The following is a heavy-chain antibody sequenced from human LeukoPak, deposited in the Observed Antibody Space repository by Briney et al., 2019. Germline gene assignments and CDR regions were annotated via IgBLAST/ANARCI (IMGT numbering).Heavy chain of an antibody. CDR1: GFTFSSYA. D-gene: IGHD6-19*01. V-gene: IGHV3-23*01. CDR2: ISGSGGST. Sequence: PGGSLRLSCAASGFTFSSYAMSWVRQAPGKGLEWVSAISGSGGSTYYADSVKGRFTISRDNSKNTLYLQMTSLRAEDTAVYYCAKDRPGQWLTSLYDYWGQGTLVTVSS. CDR3: AKDRPGQWLTSLYDY. J-gene: IGHJ4*02.